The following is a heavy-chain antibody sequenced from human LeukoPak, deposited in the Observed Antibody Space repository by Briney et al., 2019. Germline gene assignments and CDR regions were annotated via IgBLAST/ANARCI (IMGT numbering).Heavy chain of an antibody. Sequence: SETLSLTCTVSGGSISSYYWSWIRQPPGKGLEWIGYIYYSGSTNYNPSLKSRVTISVDTSKNQFSLRLSSVTAADTAVYYRARFYGDYGVDYWGQGTLVTVSS. CDR1: GGSISSYY. V-gene: IGHV4-59*01. CDR2: IYYSGST. CDR3: ARFYGDYGVDY. J-gene: IGHJ4*02. D-gene: IGHD4-17*01.